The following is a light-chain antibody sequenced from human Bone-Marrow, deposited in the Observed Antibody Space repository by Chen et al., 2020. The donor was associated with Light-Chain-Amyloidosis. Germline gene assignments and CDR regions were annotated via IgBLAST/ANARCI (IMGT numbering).Light chain of an antibody. V-gene: IGLV3-25*03. J-gene: IGLJ2*01. CDR2: RDT. CDR3: QSADSSGTYEVI. CDR1: DLPTKY. Sequence: SYELTQPPPVSVSPGQTARTTCPGDDLPTKYAYWYQQKPGQAPVLVIHRDTERPSGISERFSCSSSGTTATLTISGVQAEDEADYHCQSADSSGTYEVIFGGGTKLTVL.